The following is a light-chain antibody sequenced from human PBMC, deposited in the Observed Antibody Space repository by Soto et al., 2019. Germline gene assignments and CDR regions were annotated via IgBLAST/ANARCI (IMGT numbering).Light chain of an antibody. CDR1: QSIRSY. CDR3: QQSYSTSRT. Sequence: DIQMTQSPSSLSASVGDRVTITCRASQSIRSYLNWYQQKPGKAPKLLIYAASSLQSGVPSRFSGSRSGTDFTLTISSLQPEDFATYYFQQSYSTSRTFGQGTKLEIK. CDR2: AAS. J-gene: IGKJ2*01. V-gene: IGKV1-39*01.